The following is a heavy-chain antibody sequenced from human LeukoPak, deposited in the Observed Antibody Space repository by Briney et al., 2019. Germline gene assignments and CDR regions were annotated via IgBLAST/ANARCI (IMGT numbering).Heavy chain of an antibody. CDR1: GGSFSGYY. V-gene: IGHV4-34*01. CDR3: ARLVVYYDSSGYDY. J-gene: IGHJ4*02. Sequence: PSETLSLTCAVYGGSFSGYYWSWIRQPPGKGLEWIGEINHSGSTNYNPSLKSRVTISVDTSKNQFSLKLSSVTAADTAVYYCARLVVYYDSSGYDYWGQGTLVTVSS. D-gene: IGHD3-22*01. CDR2: INHSGST.